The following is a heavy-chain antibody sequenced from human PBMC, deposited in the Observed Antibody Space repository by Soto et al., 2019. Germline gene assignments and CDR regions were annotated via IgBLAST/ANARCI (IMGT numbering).Heavy chain of an antibody. V-gene: IGHV4-59*01. Sequence: SETXSLTCTVSGGSISSYYWSWIRQPPGKGLEWIGYIYYSGSTNYNPSLKSRVTISVDTSKNQFSLKLSSVTAADTAVYYCARDLGYCSSTSCYGYGMDVWGQGTTVTVSS. J-gene: IGHJ6*02. D-gene: IGHD2-2*01. CDR2: IYYSGST. CDR1: GGSISSYY. CDR3: ARDLGYCSSTSCYGYGMDV.